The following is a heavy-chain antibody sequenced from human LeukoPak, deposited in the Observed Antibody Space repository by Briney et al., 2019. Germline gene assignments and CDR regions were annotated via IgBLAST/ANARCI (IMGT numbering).Heavy chain of an antibody. CDR2: ISWNSGSI. CDR3: AKGRRVVTATPLDY. V-gene: IGHV3-9*01. Sequence: GGSLRLSCAASGFTFDDYAMHWVRQAPGKGLEWVSGISWNSGSIGYADSVKGRFTISRDNAKNSLYLQMNSLRAEDTALYYCAKGRRVVTATPLDYWGQGTLVTVSS. CDR1: GFTFDDYA. J-gene: IGHJ4*02. D-gene: IGHD2-21*02.